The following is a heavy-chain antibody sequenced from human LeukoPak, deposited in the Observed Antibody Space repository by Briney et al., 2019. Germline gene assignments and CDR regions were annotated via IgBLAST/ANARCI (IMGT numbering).Heavy chain of an antibody. V-gene: IGHV3-7*01. J-gene: IGHJ4*02. CDR1: GFTFSSYW. CDR3: ARILGYIVVVPAAHFDY. CDR2: IKQDGSEK. D-gene: IGHD2-2*01. Sequence: GGSLRLSCAASGFTFSSYWMSWVRQAPGKGLEWVANIKQDGSEKYYVDFVKGRFTISRDNAKNSLYLQMNSLRAEDTAVYYCARILGYIVVVPAAHFDYWGQGTLVTVSS.